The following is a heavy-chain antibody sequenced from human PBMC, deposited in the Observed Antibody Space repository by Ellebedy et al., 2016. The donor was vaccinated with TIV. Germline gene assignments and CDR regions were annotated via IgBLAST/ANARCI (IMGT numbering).Heavy chain of an antibody. Sequence: PGGSLRLSCAASGFTFSSYWMSWVRQAPGKGLECLAKKKEDGSEKYYVDSVKGRVTISRDNAKNSLYLQMNCLRAEDTATYYCARGQLWLIWGQGSLVTVSS. V-gene: IGHV3-7*03. CDR3: ARGQLWLI. J-gene: IGHJ4*02. CDR1: GFTFSSYW. CDR2: KKEDGSEK. D-gene: IGHD5-18*01.